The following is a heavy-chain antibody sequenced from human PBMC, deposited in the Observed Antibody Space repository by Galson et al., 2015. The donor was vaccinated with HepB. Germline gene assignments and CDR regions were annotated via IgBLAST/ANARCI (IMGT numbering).Heavy chain of an antibody. Sequence: CAISGDSVSSHSAAWNWIRQSPSRGLEWLGRTYYRSKWYNDYAVSVKSRITINPDTSKNQFSLQLNSVTPEDTAVYYCASSGYSYGLDAFDIWGQGTMVTVSS. CDR1: GDSVSSHSAA. CDR3: ASSGYSYGLDAFDI. CDR2: TYYRSKWYN. D-gene: IGHD5-18*01. J-gene: IGHJ3*02. V-gene: IGHV6-1*01.